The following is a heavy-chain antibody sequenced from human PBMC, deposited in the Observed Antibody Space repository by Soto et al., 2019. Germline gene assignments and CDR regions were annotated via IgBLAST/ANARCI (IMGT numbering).Heavy chain of an antibody. CDR1: GYTFTSYG. J-gene: IGHJ4*02. V-gene: IGHV1-18*04. CDR2: ISAYNGNT. CDR3: VRDSYYYDTTAYNFPDY. Sequence: QVQLEQSGAEVKEPGASVRVSCKASGYTFTSYGITWVRQAPGQGLEWMGWISAYNGNTDFAQKLQGRVTMTTDTSTSTAYMELRSLRSDDTAVYYCVRDSYYYDTTAYNFPDYWGQGTLVTVSS. D-gene: IGHD3-22*01.